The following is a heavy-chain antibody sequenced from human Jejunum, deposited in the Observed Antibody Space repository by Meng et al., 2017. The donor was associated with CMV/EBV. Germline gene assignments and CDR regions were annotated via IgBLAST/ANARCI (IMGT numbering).Heavy chain of an antibody. CDR1: GFTVSSNY. CDR2: IYADGST. D-gene: IGHD5-18*01. J-gene: IGHJ4*02. Sequence: EVRLVGSGGALIQPGGSLRLSCAASGFTVSSNYMSWVRQAPGKGLEWVSHIYADGSTYYADSVKGRFTISRDNPKNTLYLQMNTLRAEDTAVFYCARTVGYTYGLGNWGQGTLVTVSS. CDR3: ARTVGYTYGLGN. V-gene: IGHV3-53*01.